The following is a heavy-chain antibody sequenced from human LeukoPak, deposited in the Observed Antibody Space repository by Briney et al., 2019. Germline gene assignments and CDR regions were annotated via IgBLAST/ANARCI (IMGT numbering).Heavy chain of an antibody. V-gene: IGHV3-53*01. CDR1: GFTVSSNY. Sequence: GGPLRLSCAASGFTVSSNYMSWVRQAPGKGLEWVSVIYSGGSTYYADSVKGRFTISRDNSKNTLYLQMNSLRAEDTAVYYCAGPRRYSSGWYDGAFDIWGQGTMVTVSS. J-gene: IGHJ3*02. CDR3: AGPRRYSSGWYDGAFDI. D-gene: IGHD6-19*01. CDR2: IYSGGST.